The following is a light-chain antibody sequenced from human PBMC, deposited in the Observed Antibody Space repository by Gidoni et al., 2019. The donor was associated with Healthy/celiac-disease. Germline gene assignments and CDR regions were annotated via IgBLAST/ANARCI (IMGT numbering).Light chain of an antibody. CDR3: QQLNSYPGRT. CDR2: AAS. V-gene: IGKV1-9*01. J-gene: IGKJ1*01. CDR1: QGISSC. Sequence: DIQLTPSPSFLSASVGDIVTITCRASQGISSCLAWYQQKPGKAPKLLIYAASTLQSGVPSRFSGSGSGTEFTLPISSLQPEDFATYYCQQLNSYPGRTFGQGTKVEIK.